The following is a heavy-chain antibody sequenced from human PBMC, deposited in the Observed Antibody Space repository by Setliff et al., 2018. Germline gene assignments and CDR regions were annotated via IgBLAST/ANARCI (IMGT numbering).Heavy chain of an antibody. CDR1: GGTFSSYA. J-gene: IGHJ4*02. V-gene: IGHV1-69*06. D-gene: IGHD3-10*01. CDR2: IIPIFGTA. CDR3: ATRHEYYGSGSYYPLDY. Sequence: ASVQVSCKASGGTFSSYALSWVRQAPGKGLEGMGRIIPIFGTANYAQKFQGRVTITADKFPSTGYMELSRLRYEDTAVYYCATRHEYYGSGSYYPLDYWGQGTLVTVSS.